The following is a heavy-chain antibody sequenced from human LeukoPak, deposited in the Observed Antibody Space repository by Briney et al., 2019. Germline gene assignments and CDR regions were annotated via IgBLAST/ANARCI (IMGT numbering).Heavy chain of an antibody. CDR2: IRYDGSNK. CDR3: AKDKVLELEGLFTSPADY. J-gene: IGHJ4*02. V-gene: IGHV3-30*02. CDR1: GFTFSSYG. D-gene: IGHD2/OR15-2a*01. Sequence: GGSLRLSCAASGFTFSSYGMHWVRQAPGKGLEWVAFIRYDGSNKYYADSVKGRFTISRDNSKNTLYLQMNSLRVEDTAIYYCAKDKVLELEGLFTSPADYWGQGTLVTVSS.